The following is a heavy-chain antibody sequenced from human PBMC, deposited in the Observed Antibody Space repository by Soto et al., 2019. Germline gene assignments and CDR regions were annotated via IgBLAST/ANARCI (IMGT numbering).Heavy chain of an antibody. Sequence: VSGPTLVNPTQTFTLACTFSGFSLSTSGMGVGWIRQPPGKALVWLALIYWDDDKRYSPSLKSRLTITKDTSKNQVVLTMTNMDPVDTATYYCAHRPSYCSGGSCYSGFDYWGQGTLVTVSS. CDR2: IYWDDDK. J-gene: IGHJ4*02. D-gene: IGHD2-15*01. CDR3: AHRPSYCSGGSCYSGFDY. V-gene: IGHV2-5*02. CDR1: GFSLSTSGMG.